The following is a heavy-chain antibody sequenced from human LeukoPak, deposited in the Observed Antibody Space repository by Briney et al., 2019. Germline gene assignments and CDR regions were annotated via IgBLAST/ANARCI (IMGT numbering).Heavy chain of an antibody. CDR2: IYSSGRT. Sequence: PSETLSLTCTVSGVSIISTNSYWGWIRQSPRTGLEWIGNIYSSGRTYYNPSLKSRVTISIDMSENQFSLKLTSVTAADTAVYYCARNREGPATGIDYWGQGTLVTVSS. CDR1: GVSIISTNSY. D-gene: IGHD2-15*01. V-gene: IGHV4-39*07. CDR3: ARNREGPATGIDY. J-gene: IGHJ4*02.